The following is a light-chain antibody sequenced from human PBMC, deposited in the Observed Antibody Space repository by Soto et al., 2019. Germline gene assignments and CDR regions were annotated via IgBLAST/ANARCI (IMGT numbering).Light chain of an antibody. Sequence: EFVLTQSPGTQCLSPGERDNLSCRASQNLGSGYLAWYQQKPGQAPRILIYDASNRATGIPARFSGSGSGTDFTLTISSLEPEDFAVYYCQQRSDWPLITFGQGTRLENK. V-gene: IGKV3-11*01. CDR3: QQRSDWPLIT. J-gene: IGKJ5*01. CDR1: QNLGSGY. CDR2: DAS.